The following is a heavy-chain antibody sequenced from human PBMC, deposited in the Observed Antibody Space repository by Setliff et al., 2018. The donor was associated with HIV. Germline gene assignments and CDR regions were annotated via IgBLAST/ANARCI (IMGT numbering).Heavy chain of an antibody. V-gene: IGHV4-38-2*01. D-gene: IGHD3-10*01. Sequence: SETLSLTCGISDYSITSGYYWGWIRQPPGKGLEWIGSIYRSGSTNYNPSLKSRVTMSVDTSKNQFSLKLSSVTAADTAVYYCARVGSGDDYWGQGTLVTVSS. CDR3: ARVGSGDDY. CDR1: DYSITSGYY. CDR2: IYRSGST. J-gene: IGHJ4*02.